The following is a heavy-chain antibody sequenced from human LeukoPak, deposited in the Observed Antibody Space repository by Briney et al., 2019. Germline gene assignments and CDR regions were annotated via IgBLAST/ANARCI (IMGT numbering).Heavy chain of an antibody. D-gene: IGHD2/OR15-2a*01. Sequence: PGGSLRLSCAASGFTFSSYAMHWVRQAPGKGLEWVAVISYDGSNKYYADSVKGRFTISRDNSKNTLYLQMNSLRAEDTAVYYCASDRRFSLDYWGQGTLVTVSS. V-gene: IGHV3-30-3*01. CDR2: ISYDGSNK. J-gene: IGHJ4*02. CDR1: GFTFSSYA. CDR3: ASDRRFSLDY.